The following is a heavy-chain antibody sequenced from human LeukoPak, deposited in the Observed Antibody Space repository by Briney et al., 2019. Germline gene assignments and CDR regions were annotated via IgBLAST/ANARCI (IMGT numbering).Heavy chain of an antibody. J-gene: IGHJ4*02. Sequence: GESLMISCKGSGYSFTSYWIGWVRQMPGKGLEWMGIIYPGDSDTRYSPSFQGQVTISADKSISTAYLQWSSLKASDTAMYYCARQGPVAGTTIPFDYWGQGTLVTVSS. D-gene: IGHD6-19*01. CDR2: IYPGDSDT. CDR1: GYSFTSYW. V-gene: IGHV5-51*01. CDR3: ARQGPVAGTTIPFDY.